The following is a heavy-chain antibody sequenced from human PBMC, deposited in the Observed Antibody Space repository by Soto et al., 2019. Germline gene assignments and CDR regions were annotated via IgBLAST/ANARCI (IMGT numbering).Heavy chain of an antibody. CDR3: AGASPVVTAV. J-gene: IGHJ6*03. CDR1: GGSISSGDYY. Sequence: SETLSLTCTVSGGSISSGDYYWSWIRQPPGKGLEWIGYIYYSGSTYYNPSLKSRVTISVDTSKNQLSLKLSSVTAADTAVNKCAGASPVVTAVWGKGTRVTVSS. CDR2: IYYSGST. V-gene: IGHV4-30-4*01. D-gene: IGHD5-18*01.